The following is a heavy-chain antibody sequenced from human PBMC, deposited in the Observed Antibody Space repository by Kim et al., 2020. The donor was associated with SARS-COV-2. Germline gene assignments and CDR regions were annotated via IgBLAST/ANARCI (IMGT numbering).Heavy chain of an antibody. Sequence: GGSLRLSCSASGFTFSSYAMHWVRQAPGKGLEYVSAITYNGGSTYYADSVKGRFTISRDNSKNTLYLQMSSLRAEDTAVYYCVKDSQGWFPYSSSYNAFDIWGQGTMVTVSS. D-gene: IGHD6-13*01. V-gene: IGHV3-64D*09. CDR3: VKDSQGWFPYSSSYNAFDI. CDR1: GFTFSSYA. J-gene: IGHJ3*02. CDR2: ITYNGGST.